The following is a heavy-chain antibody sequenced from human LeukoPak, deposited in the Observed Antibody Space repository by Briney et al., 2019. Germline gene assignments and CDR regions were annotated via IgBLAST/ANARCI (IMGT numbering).Heavy chain of an antibody. D-gene: IGHD6-13*01. CDR1: GFTFSSYA. V-gene: IGHV3-30*04. CDR2: ISYDGSNK. CDR3: AREGGGAAAGTEPGNFDY. J-gene: IGHJ4*02. Sequence: GRSLRLSCAASGFTFSSYAMHWVRQAPGKGLEWVAVISYDGSNKYYADSVKGRFTISRDNSKNTLYLQMNSLRAEDTAVYYCAREGGGAAAGTEPGNFDYWGQGTLVTVSS.